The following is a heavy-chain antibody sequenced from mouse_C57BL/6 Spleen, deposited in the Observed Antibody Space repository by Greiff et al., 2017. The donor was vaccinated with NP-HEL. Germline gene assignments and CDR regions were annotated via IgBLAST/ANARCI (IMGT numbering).Heavy chain of an antibody. J-gene: IGHJ2*01. CDR1: GYTFTDYN. D-gene: IGHD2-5*01. CDR3: AEGRLYSKGDY. CDR2: INPNNGGT. Sequence: VQLKQSGPELVKPGASVKMSCKASGYTFTDYNMHWVKQSHGKSLEWIGYINPNNGGTSYNQKFKGKATLTVNKSSSTAYMELRSLTSEDSAVYYCAEGRLYSKGDYWGQGTTLTVSS. V-gene: IGHV1-22*01.